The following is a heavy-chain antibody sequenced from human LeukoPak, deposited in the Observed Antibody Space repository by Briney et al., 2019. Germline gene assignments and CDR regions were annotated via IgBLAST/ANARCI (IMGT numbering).Heavy chain of an antibody. CDR2: INHSGST. Sequence: SETLSLTCAVYGGSFSGYYWSWIRQPPGKGLEWIGEINHSGSTNYNPSLKSRVTISVDTSKNQFSLKLSSVTAADTAVYYCASNAHYYYYYYMDVWGKGTTVTVSS. J-gene: IGHJ6*03. V-gene: IGHV4-34*01. CDR3: ASNAHYYYYYYMDV. CDR1: GGSFSGYY.